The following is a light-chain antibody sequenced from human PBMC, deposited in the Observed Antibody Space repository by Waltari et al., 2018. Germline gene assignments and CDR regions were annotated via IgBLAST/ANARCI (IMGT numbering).Light chain of an antibody. J-gene: IGLJ2*01. CDR2: DVT. V-gene: IGLV2-11*01. CDR3: SSYEGSSVA. Sequence: QSALTQPRSVSGSPGQSVTISCSGSNSDVGGYNYVSWYQQHPGKAPKLMISDVTKRPSGVPDRFSGSKSGNTASLTISGLQAEDEADYYCSSYEGSSVAFGGGTKLTVL. CDR1: NSDVGGYNY.